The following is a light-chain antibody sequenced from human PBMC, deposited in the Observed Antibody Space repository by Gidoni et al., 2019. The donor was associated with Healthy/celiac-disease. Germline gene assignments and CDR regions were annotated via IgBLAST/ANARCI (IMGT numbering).Light chain of an antibody. J-gene: IGKJ1*01. V-gene: IGKV1-39*01. Sequence: DIQTTQSPYSLYASVGDRVTITCRASQSISIYLNWYQQKPGKAPKLLIYAASSLQSGVPSRFSGSGSWTDFTLTISSLQPEDCATYYFQQSYSTPRTFGQGTKVEIK. CDR2: AAS. CDR3: QQSYSTPRT. CDR1: QSISIY.